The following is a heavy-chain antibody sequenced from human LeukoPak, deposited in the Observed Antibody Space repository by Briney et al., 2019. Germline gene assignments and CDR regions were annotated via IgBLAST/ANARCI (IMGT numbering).Heavy chain of an antibody. CDR3: AREGYCSGGSCYSGVGAGDY. J-gene: IGHJ4*02. CDR1: GFTFSSYA. D-gene: IGHD2-15*01. Sequence: PGGSLRLSCAASGFTFSSYAMHWVRQAPGKGLEWVAVISYDGSNKYYADSVKGRFTISRDNSKNTLYLQMNSLRAEDTAVYYCAREGYCSGGSCYSGVGAGDYWGQGTLVTVSS. CDR2: ISYDGSNK. V-gene: IGHV3-30*04.